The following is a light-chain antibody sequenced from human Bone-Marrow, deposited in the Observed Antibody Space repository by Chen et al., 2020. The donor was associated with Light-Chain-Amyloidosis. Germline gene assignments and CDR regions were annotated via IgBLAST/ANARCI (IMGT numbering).Light chain of an antibody. CDR2: DVN. CDR3: CSYAGSSPYV. Sequence: QSALTQPRSVSGSPGQSVTISCTETSSDVGGYESVSWYQQHPCKAPKFLIYDVNKRPSGVSDRFTGSKSGNSASLTISGLQTEDEADYFCCSYAGSSPYVFGSGTTVTVL. J-gene: IGLJ1*01. V-gene: IGLV2-11*01. CDR1: SSDVGGYES.